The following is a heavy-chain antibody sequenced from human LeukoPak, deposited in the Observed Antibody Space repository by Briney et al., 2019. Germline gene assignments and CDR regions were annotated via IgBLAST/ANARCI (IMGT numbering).Heavy chain of an antibody. V-gene: IGHV3-66*01. CDR1: GFIVKTNY. Sequence: GGSLRLSCVASGFIVKTNYMGWVRQAPGRGLEWVSLFYSGDRTYYGDSVKGRFAISRDNSKNTLYLQMNSLRAEDTAVYYCARDRTPYGSGSSKSENNWFDPWGQGTLVTVSS. CDR2: FYSGDRT. D-gene: IGHD3-10*01. J-gene: IGHJ5*02. CDR3: ARDRTPYGSGSSKSENNWFDP.